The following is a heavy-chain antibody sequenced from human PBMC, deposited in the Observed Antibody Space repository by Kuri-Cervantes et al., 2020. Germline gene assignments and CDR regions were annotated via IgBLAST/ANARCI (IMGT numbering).Heavy chain of an antibody. CDR2: ISGSGGST. V-gene: IGHV3-23*01. J-gene: IGHJ6*02. D-gene: IGHD2-15*01. CDR1: GFTFSSYA. Sequence: GGSLSLSCAASGFTFSSYAMSWVRQAPGKGLEWVSAISGSGGSTYYADSVKGRFTISRDNSKNTLYLQVNSLRAEDTAVYYCAKVRDCSGGSCYEPRYYYGMDVWGQGTTVTVSS. CDR3: AKVRDCSGGSCYEPRYYYGMDV.